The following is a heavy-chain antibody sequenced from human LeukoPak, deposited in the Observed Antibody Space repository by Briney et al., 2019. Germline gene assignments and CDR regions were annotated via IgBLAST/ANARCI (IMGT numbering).Heavy chain of an antibody. J-gene: IGHJ3*02. CDR3: ARDPEYSSWHSHAFDI. Sequence: SETLSLTCTVSGGSISSSSYYWGWIRQPPGKGLEWIGSIYYSGSTYYNPSLKSRVTISVDTSKNQFSLKLSSVTAADTAVYYCARDPEYSSWHSHAFDIWGQGTMVTVSS. D-gene: IGHD6-6*01. V-gene: IGHV4-39*07. CDR2: IYYSGST. CDR1: GGSISSSSYY.